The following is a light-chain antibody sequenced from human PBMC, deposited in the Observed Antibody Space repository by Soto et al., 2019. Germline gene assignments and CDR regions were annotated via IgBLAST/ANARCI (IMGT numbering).Light chain of an antibody. CDR2: DAS. Sequence: EIVLTQSPATLSFSPGERATLSCRASQSVSSYLAWYQQKPGQAPRLLIYDASNRATGIPARFSGSGSGTDFTLTISSLEPEDFAVYYCKQRSNWPPLTFGGGTKV. CDR1: QSVSSY. V-gene: IGKV3-11*01. J-gene: IGKJ4*01. CDR3: KQRSNWPPLT.